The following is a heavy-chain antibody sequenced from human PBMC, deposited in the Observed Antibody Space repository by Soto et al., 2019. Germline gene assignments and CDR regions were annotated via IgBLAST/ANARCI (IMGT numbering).Heavy chain of an antibody. CDR3: AQGNGHNETYFVY. V-gene: IGHV4-34*01. J-gene: IGHJ4*02. D-gene: IGHD2-8*01. CDR2: INHSGST. Sequence: SETLSLTCAVYGGSFSGYYWSWIRQPPGKGLEWIGEINHSGSTNYNPSLNSRVTISVDTSKNQFSLKLSSVTAADTAVYYCAQGNGHNETYFVYWDQGLLITVS. CDR1: GGSFSGYY.